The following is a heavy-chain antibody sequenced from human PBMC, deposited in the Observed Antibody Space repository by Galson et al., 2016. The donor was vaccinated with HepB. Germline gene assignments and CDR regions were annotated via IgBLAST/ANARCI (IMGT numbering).Heavy chain of an antibody. CDR3: ARDGGGGYNLDY. CDR1: GFTFSSYS. V-gene: IGHV3-48*02. Sequence: SLRLSCAASGFTFSSYSMNWVRQAPGKGLEWVSHITHTTSTIYYADSVKGRFTISRDNAKNSVYLQMNSLRDEDTAVYFCARDGGGGYNLDYWGQGTLVTVSS. D-gene: IGHD5-24*01. J-gene: IGHJ4*02. CDR2: ITHTTSTI.